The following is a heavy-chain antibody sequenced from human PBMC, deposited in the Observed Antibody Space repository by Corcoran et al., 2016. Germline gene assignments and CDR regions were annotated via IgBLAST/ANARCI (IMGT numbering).Heavy chain of an antibody. CDR1: GYTFTSYA. D-gene: IGHD5-18*01. CDR2: INAGNGNT. CDR3: ARDRAWIQLHFDY. Sequence: QVQLVQSGAEVKKPGASVKVSCKASGYTFTSYAMHWVRQAHGQRLEWMGWINAGNGNTKYSQKFQGRVTITGDTSATTAYMELSSLRSEDTAVYYGARDRAWIQLHFDYWGQGTLVTVSS. J-gene: IGHJ4*02. V-gene: IGHV1-3*01.